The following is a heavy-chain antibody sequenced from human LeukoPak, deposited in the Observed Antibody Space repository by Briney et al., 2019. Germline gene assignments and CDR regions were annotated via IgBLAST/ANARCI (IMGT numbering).Heavy chain of an antibody. CDR2: IYYSGST. V-gene: IGHV4-59*01. D-gene: IGHD7-27*01. CDR1: GGSISSYY. J-gene: IGHJ2*01. CDR3: ARVELGSYWYFDL. Sequence: PSETLSLTCTVSGGSISSYYWSWIRQPPGKGLEWIGYIYYSGSTNYNPSLKSRVTISVDTSKNQFSLKLSSVTAADTAVYYCARVELGSYWYFDLWGRGTLVTVSS.